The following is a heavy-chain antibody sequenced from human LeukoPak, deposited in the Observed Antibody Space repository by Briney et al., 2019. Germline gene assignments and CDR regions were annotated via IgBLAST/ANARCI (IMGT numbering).Heavy chain of an antibody. CDR1: GGSFSGYY. CDR3: ARGSVRGEFDP. Sequence: SETLSLTCAVYGGSFSGYYWSWVRQPPGKGLEWIGYIYYTGSTDYNPSLKSRVTMSVDTSKNQFSLKLSSVTAADTAVYSCARGSVRGEFDPWGQGTLVTVSS. J-gene: IGHJ5*02. D-gene: IGHD3-10*01. V-gene: IGHV4-59*01. CDR2: IYYTGST.